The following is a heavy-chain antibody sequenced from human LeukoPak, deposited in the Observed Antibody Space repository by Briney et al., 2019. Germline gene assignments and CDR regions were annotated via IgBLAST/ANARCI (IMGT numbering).Heavy chain of an antibody. CDR3: ASSYYDFWSGYLYYYYGMDV. D-gene: IGHD3-3*01. CDR2: IYYSGST. Sequence: SETLSLTCTVSGGSISSGSYYWSWIRQHPGKGLEWIGYIYYSGSTYYNPSLKSRVTISVDTSKNQFSLKLSSVTAADTAVYYCASSYYDFWSGYLYYYYGMDVWGQGTTVTVSS. V-gene: IGHV4-31*03. CDR1: GGSISSGSYY. J-gene: IGHJ6*02.